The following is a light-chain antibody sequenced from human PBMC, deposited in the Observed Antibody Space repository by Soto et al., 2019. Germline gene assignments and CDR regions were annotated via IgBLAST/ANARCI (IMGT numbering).Light chain of an antibody. CDR2: DVS. Sequence: QSVLTQPAAVSGSPGQSLTISCTGTSSDVGGYNYVSWYQQHPGKAPKLMIYDVSNRPSGVSNRFSGSKSGNTASLTISGLQAEDEADYYCSSYTSSSTRFGTGTKVTVL. CDR1: SSDVGGYNY. J-gene: IGLJ1*01. CDR3: SSYTSSSTR. V-gene: IGLV2-14*01.